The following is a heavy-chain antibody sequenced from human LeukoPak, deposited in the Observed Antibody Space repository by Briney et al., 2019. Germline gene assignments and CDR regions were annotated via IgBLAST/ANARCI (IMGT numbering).Heavy chain of an antibody. V-gene: IGHV3-30*18. CDR2: ISYDGSNK. J-gene: IGHJ4*02. Sequence: GGSLRLSCAASGFTFSSYGMHWVPQAPGKGLEWVAVISYDGSNKYYADSVKGRFTISRDNSKNTLYLQMNSLRAEDTAVYYCAKDREAIAVADYYFDYWGQGTLVTVSS. D-gene: IGHD6-19*01. CDR1: GFTFSSYG. CDR3: AKDREAIAVADYYFDY.